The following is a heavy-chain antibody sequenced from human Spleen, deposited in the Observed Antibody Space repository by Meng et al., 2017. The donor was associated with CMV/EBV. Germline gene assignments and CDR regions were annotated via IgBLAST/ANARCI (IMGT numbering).Heavy chain of an antibody. CDR2: IDPEDGET. CDR3: ATPMG. J-gene: IGHJ4*02. D-gene: IGHD5-24*01. Sequence: GSTVKISCQVSGYTFANFYVSWVQQSPGKGLIWMGLIDPEDGETKYAEKFQGRITITADTSIDTAYMEMSGLRFVDTAMYYCATPMGWGQGTLVTVSS. V-gene: IGHV1-69-2*01. CDR1: GYTFANFY.